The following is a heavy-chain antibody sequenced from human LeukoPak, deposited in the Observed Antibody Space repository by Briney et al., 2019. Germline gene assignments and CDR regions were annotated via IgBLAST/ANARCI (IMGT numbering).Heavy chain of an antibody. V-gene: IGHV1-8*01. CDR3: ARDLRSGWNYYYYGMDV. CDR2: MNPNSGNT. D-gene: IGHD6-19*01. CDR1: GYTFTSYD. J-gene: IGHJ6*02. Sequence: ASVKVSCKASGYTFTSYDINWVRQATGQGLEWMGWMNPNSGNTGYAQKFQGRVTMTRNTSISTAYMELSSLRSEDTAVYHCARDLRSGWNYYYYGMDVWGQGTTVTVSS.